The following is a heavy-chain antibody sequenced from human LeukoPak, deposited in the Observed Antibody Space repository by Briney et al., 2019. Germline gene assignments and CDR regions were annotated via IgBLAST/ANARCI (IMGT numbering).Heavy chain of an antibody. CDR3: ARQNRLFVPYCSSPRCHHHFDY. CDR2: IYPGDSNT. Sequence: GESLKISCKASGYTFTTYWIGWVRQMPGKGLEWMGIIYPGDSNTRYSPSFQGQVTISADKSSSTAYLQWSSLKASDTAMYYCARQNRLFVPYCSSPRCHHHFDYWGQGSLVTVSS. J-gene: IGHJ4*02. D-gene: IGHD2-2*01. V-gene: IGHV5-51*01. CDR1: GYTFTTYW.